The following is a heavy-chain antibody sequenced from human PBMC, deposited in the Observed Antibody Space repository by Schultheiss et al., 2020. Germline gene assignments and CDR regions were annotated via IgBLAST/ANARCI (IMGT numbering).Heavy chain of an antibody. CDR2: INPNSGNT. CDR3: ARGPRYYYEP. CDR1: GYTFTGYY. Sequence: AAVKVSCKASGYTFTGYYMHWVRQAPGQGLEWMGRINPNSGNTGYAQKFQGRVTMTEDTSTDTAYMELSSLRSEDTAVYYCARGPRYYYEPWGQGTLVTVAS. D-gene: IGHD3-22*01. J-gene: IGHJ5*02. V-gene: IGHV1-8*02.